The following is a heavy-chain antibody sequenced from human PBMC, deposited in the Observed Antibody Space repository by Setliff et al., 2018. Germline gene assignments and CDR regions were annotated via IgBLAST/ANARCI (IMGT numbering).Heavy chain of an antibody. V-gene: IGHV3-21*01. D-gene: IGHD3-3*01. Sequence: GGSLRLSCAASGFTFSSYSMNWVRQAPGKGLEWVSSISSSSSYIYYADSVKGRFTISRDNAKNSLYLQMNSLRAVDTAVYYCARDKLRFLENWFDPWGQGTLVTVSS. CDR2: ISSSSSYI. J-gene: IGHJ5*02. CDR3: ARDKLRFLENWFDP. CDR1: GFTFSSYS.